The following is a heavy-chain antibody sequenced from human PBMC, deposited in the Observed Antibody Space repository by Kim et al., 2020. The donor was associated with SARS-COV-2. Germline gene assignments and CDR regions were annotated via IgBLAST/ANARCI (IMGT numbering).Heavy chain of an antibody. V-gene: IGHV1-69*01. CDR3: ASSGGSSTFDY. Sequence: ANYAQKFQGRVTITADESTSTAYMELSSLRSEDTAVYYCASSGGSSTFDYWGQGTLVTVSS. D-gene: IGHD6-13*01. J-gene: IGHJ4*02. CDR2: A.